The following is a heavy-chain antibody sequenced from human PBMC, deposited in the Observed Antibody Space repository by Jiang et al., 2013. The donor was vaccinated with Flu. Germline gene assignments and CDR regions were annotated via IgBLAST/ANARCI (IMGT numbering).Heavy chain of an antibody. CDR1: SDSISSYY. CDR3: ARGPYDRSGWTVGFCC. CDR2: INYSGRT. V-gene: IGHV4-59*01. Sequence: GLVKPSETLSLTCTVSSDSISSYYWSRIRQPPGKGLDWIGYINYSGRTNYNPSLKSRVTISVDTSKNQFSLRLNSVTAADTAVYYCARGPYDRSGWTVGFCCWGQGTLVTVSS. J-gene: IGHJ4*02. D-gene: IGHD3-22*01.